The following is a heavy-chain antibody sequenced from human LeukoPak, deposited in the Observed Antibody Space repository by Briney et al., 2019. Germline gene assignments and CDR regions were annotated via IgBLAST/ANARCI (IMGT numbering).Heavy chain of an antibody. V-gene: IGHV1-24*01. CDR3: ATTHGTIFGVVTDY. CDR2: FDPEDGET. Sequence: ASVKVSCKVSGYTLTELSMHWVRQAPGKGLEWMGGFDPEDGETIYAQKFQGRVTMTEDTSTDTAYMELSSLRSEDTAVYYCATTHGTIFGVVTDYWGQGTLVTVSS. J-gene: IGHJ4*02. CDR1: GYTLTELS. D-gene: IGHD3-3*01.